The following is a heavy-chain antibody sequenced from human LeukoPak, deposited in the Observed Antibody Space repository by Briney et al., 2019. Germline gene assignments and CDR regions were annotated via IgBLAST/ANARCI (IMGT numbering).Heavy chain of an antibody. CDR3: ASYDFWSGYPNYYYYMDV. J-gene: IGHJ6*03. D-gene: IGHD3-3*01. V-gene: IGHV3-48*03. CDR1: GFTFDDYA. CDR2: ISSSGSTI. Sequence: GGSLRLSCAASGFTFDDYAMHWVRQAPGKGLEWVSYISSSGSTIYYADSVKGRFTISRDNAKNSLYLQMNSLRAEDTAVYYCASYDFWSGYPNYYYYMDVWGKGTTVTVSS.